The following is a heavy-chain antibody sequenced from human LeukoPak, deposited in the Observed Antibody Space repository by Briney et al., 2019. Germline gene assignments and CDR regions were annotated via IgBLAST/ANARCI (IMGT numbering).Heavy chain of an antibody. CDR3: AKDRLRADYYDSSGYLYYFDY. J-gene: IGHJ4*02. D-gene: IGHD3-22*01. Sequence: GGSLRLSCAASGFTFDDYGMSWVRQAPGKGLEWVSTISSSGENTYYADSVKGRFTISRDKSKNTLYLQMNSLRAEDTAVYYCAKDRLRADYYDSSGYLYYFDYWGQGTLVTVTS. CDR2: ISSSGENT. V-gene: IGHV3-23*01. CDR1: GFTFDDYG.